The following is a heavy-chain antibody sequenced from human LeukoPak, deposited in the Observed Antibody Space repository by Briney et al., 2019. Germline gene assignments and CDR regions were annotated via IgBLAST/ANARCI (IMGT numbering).Heavy chain of an antibody. CDR3: ARLTVLFVGSTKEVYYNGLDV. D-gene: IGHD5/OR15-5a*01. Sequence: PGGSLRLSCAASGFTFSNYAMSWVRQAPGKGLEWVSAISASGGSTYYADSVKGRFTISRDNSKDIVYLQMNKLETEDTALYYCARLTVLFVGSTKEVYYNGLDVWGQGTPVTVSS. CDR2: ISASGGST. CDR1: GFTFSNYA. J-gene: IGHJ6*02. V-gene: IGHV3-23*01.